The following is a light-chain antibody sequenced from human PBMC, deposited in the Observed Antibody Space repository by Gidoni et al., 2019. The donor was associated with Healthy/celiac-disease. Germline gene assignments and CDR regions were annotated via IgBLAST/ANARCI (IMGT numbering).Light chain of an antibody. J-gene: IGKJ3*01. CDR3: QQSYSTLFT. CDR1: QSISSY. Sequence: DIHMTQSPSSLSASVGDRVTITCRASQSISSYLNWYQQKPGKAPKLLIYAASSLQSGVPSRFSGSGSGTDFTLNISSLQPEDFATYYWQQSYSTLFTFGPGTKVDIK. CDR2: AAS. V-gene: IGKV1-39*01.